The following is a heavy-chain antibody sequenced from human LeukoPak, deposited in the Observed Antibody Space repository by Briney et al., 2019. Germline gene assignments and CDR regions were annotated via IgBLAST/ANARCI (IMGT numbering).Heavy chain of an antibody. CDR3: AKYNDCDFDY. Sequence: GGSLRLSCAASGFTFRSNWMSWVRQAPGNGLEWVAKINQDGSQTKYVDSVKGRFPISRDNAKNSLHLQMNSLRADDTAVYYCAKYNDCDFDYWGQGTLVTVSP. J-gene: IGHJ4*02. CDR1: GFTFRSNW. V-gene: IGHV3-7*01. D-gene: IGHD1-1*01. CDR2: INQDGSQT.